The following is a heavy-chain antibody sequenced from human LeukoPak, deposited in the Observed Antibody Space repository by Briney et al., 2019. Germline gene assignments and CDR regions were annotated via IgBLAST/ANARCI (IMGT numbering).Heavy chain of an antibody. D-gene: IGHD4-23*01. CDR2: IYYSGST. CDR1: GGSINNSY. CDR3: ARMDTVEHLFDY. V-gene: IGHV4-59*01. Sequence: SETLSLTCIVSGGSINNSYWSWIRQPPGKGLEWIGYIYYSGSTNYNPSLKSRVTISVDTSKNQFSLKLSSVTAADTAVYYCARMDTVEHLFDYWGQGTLVTVSS. J-gene: IGHJ4*02.